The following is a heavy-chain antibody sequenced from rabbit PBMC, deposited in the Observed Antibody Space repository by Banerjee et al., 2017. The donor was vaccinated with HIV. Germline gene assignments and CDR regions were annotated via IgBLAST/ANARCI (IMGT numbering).Heavy chain of an antibody. CDR2: INTSSGNT. D-gene: IGHD4-1*01. Sequence: QEQLEESGGDLVKPEGSLTLTCTASGFDFSWNSMCWVRQAPGKGLEWIGCINTSSGNTVYATWAKGRFTISKTSSTTVTLQMTSLTAADTATYFCARDLAGAIGWNFNLWGPGTLVTVS. CDR3: ARDLAGAIGWNFNL. CDR1: GFDFSWNS. V-gene: IGHV1S45*01. J-gene: IGHJ4*01.